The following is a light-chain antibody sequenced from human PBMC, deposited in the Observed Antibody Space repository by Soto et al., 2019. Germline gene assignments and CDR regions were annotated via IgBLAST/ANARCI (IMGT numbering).Light chain of an antibody. CDR1: QSVSSSY. J-gene: IGKJ1*01. V-gene: IGKV3-20*01. Sequence: IVLKQSPGPLSLSPGERATLSCRSNQSVSSSYLAWYQQKPGQAPRLLIYGASSRATGIPDRFSGSGSGTDFNLTISRLEPEDVAVYYCQQYGSSPRTFGQGTKVDIK. CDR3: QQYGSSPRT. CDR2: GAS.